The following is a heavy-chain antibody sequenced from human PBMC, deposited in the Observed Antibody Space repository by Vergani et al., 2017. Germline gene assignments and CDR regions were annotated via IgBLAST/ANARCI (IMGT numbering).Heavy chain of an antibody. CDR1: CGSISSYY. D-gene: IGHD6-13*01. Sequence: QVQLQESGPGLVKHSETLFLTCTVSCGSISSYYWSWILQPPGKGLEWIVYIYYSGSTNYNPSLKIRVTISVDTSKNQFSLKLSSVTAADTAVYYCARSSGHSSSLNWFDHWGQGTLVTVSS. CDR3: ARSSGHSSSLNWFDH. V-gene: IGHV4-59*01. J-gene: IGHJ5*02. CDR2: IYYSGST.